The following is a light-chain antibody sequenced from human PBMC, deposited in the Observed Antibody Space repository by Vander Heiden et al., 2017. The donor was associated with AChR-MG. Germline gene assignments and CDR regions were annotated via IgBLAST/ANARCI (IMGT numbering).Light chain of an antibody. V-gene: IGLV1-40*01. Sequence: QSVLTQPPSLSAAPGQRVHTPCPGSSSHLGAGYAVPRYPPIPGTAPKLLIYSNRYRPAGVPDRFSGSRSGTSASLAITGLQGEDEADYYCQSYYSSLSGSLFGGGTKLTVL. CDR3: QSYYSSLSGSL. CDR1: SSHLGAGYA. J-gene: IGLJ3*02. CDR2: SNR.